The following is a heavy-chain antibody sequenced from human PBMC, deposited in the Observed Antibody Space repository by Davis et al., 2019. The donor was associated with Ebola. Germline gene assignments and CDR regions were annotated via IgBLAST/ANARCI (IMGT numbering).Heavy chain of an antibody. Sequence: GSLRLSCAVYGGSFSGYYWSWIRQPPGKGLEWIGEINHSGSTNYNPSLKSRVTISVDTSKNQFSLKLSSVTAADTAVYYCASYLEWGQGTLVTVSS. CDR1: GGSFSGYY. D-gene: IGHD5-24*01. V-gene: IGHV4-34*01. CDR2: INHSGST. CDR3: ASYLE. J-gene: IGHJ4*02.